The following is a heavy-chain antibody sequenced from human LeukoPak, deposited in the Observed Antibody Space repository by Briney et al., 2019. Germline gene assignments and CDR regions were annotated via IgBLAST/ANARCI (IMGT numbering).Heavy chain of an antibody. CDR3: ARGPPRGKYYYMDV. Sequence: GGSLRLSCVASGFAVSTFAMTWVRQAPGKGLEWVSYISSSGSTIYYADSVKGRFTLSRDNAKNSLYLQMNSLTAGDTAVYYCARGPPRGKYYYMDVWGKGTTVTVSS. CDR2: ISSSGSTI. D-gene: IGHD1-1*01. J-gene: IGHJ6*03. V-gene: IGHV3-48*01. CDR1: GFAVSTFA.